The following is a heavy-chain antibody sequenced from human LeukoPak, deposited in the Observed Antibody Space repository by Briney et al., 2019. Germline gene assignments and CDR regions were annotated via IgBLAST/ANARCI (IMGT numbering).Heavy chain of an antibody. V-gene: IGHV4-38-2*02. J-gene: IGHJ4*02. Sequence: SETLSLTCGTSGFSISSGSYWGWLRPPPGKRLEWIASIYEGRTTYYTPSFKRRVTISVDTSKNTFSLQVNSVTAEDTAVYYCGRDWGSSGRTSFDYWGQGRLVTVSS. CDR1: GFSISSGSY. D-gene: IGHD3-16*01. CDR2: IYEGRTT. CDR3: GRDWGSSGRTSFDY.